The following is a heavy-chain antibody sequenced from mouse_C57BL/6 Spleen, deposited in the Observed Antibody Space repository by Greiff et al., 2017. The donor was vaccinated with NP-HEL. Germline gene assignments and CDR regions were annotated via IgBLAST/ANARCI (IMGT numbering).Heavy chain of an antibody. Sequence: EVLLVESGGGLVKPGGSLKLSCAASGFTFSSYAMSWVRQTPEKRLEWVATISDGGSYTYYPDNVKGRFTISRDNTKNKLYLQMSHLKSEDTAMYYCARDDYYGSSYVDWYFDVWGTGTTVTVSS. CDR3: ARDDYYGSSYVDWYFDV. D-gene: IGHD1-1*01. CDR2: ISDGGSYT. J-gene: IGHJ1*03. CDR1: GFTFSSYA. V-gene: IGHV5-4*01.